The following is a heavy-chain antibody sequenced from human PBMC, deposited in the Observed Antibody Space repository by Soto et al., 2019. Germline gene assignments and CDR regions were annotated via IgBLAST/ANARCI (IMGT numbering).Heavy chain of an antibody. V-gene: IGHV1-18*01. J-gene: IGHJ4*02. D-gene: IGHD3-22*01. CDR3: AKDRSPYYYDSSGYLDFDY. CDR1: GYTFTSYG. CDR2: ISAYNGNT. Sequence: ASVKVSCKASGYTFTSYGISWVRQAPGQGLEWMGWISAYNGNTNYAQKLQGRVTMTTDTSTSTAYMELRSLRAEDTAVYYCAKDRSPYYYDSSGYLDFDYWGQGTLVTVSS.